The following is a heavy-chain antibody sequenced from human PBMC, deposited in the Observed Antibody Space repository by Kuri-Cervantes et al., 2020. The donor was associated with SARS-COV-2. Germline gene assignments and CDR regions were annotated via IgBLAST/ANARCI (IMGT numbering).Heavy chain of an antibody. D-gene: IGHD2-2*01. V-gene: IGHV5-51*01. J-gene: IGHJ3*02. CDR2: IYPGDSDT. CDR3: ARCGSVPAAFDDAFDN. Sequence: GGSLSLSCQGSGSTFTSYWIGWVRQMPGKGLEWMGIIYPGDSDTRYSPSFQGQVTISADKSISTAYLQWTSLKASDTAMYYCARCGSVPAAFDDAFDNWGQGTMVTVSS. CDR1: GSTFTSYW.